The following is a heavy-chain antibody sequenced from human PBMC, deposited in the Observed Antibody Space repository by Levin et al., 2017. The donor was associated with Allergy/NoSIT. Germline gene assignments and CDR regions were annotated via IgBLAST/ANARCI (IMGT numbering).Heavy chain of an antibody. D-gene: IGHD5/OR15-5a*01. CDR2: INYRGVT. V-gene: IGHV4-61*01. J-gene: IGHJ6*02. CDR1: GGSVSSGTYY. CDR3: ARNRIIVSGGNDYYYGMDV. Sequence: SETLSLTCSVSGGSVSSGTYYWSWIRRPPGKGLEWIGYINYRGVTKYNPSLKSRVTISVDTSKNEFSLKVTSVTAADTAVDYCARNRIIVSGGNDYYYGMDVWGQGTTVTVSS.